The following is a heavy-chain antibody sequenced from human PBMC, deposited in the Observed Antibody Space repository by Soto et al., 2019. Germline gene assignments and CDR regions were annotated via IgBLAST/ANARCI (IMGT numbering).Heavy chain of an antibody. CDR3: ARLCVVAATAYFDY. CDR2: IYDSGST. J-gene: IGHJ4*02. D-gene: IGHD2-15*01. V-gene: IGHV4-61*01. CDR1: GGSVSSGSYY. Sequence: PSETLSLTCTVSGGSVSSGSYYWSWIRQPPGKGLEWIGYIYDSGSTNYNPSLKSRVTISVDTSKNQFSLKLSSVTAADTAVYYCARLCVVAATAYFDYWGQGTLVTVSS.